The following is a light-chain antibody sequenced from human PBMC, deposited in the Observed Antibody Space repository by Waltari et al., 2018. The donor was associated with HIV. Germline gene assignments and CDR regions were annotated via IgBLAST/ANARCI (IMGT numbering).Light chain of an antibody. CDR2: DAS. J-gene: IGKJ5*01. Sequence: EIVLTQSPGTLSLSPGETATLSCRASQNVRSSSLAWYQQKPGQAPRLLIYDASKRATGIPDRFSGSGSGTDFTLTISRLEPEDFAVYYCQQYGGAPPITFGQGTRLEIK. CDR1: QNVRSSS. CDR3: QQYGGAPPIT. V-gene: IGKV3-20*01.